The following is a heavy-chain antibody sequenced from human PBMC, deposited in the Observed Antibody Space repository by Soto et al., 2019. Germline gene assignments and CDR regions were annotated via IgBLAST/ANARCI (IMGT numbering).Heavy chain of an antibody. Sequence: GGSLRLSCAGSGFTFSIDWMAWVRQAPGKGLEWVANINEDGSANDFVDSVKGRFTISRDNAKKSVYLQMNSLKDEDTAVYYCVRFRGDSCSDLWGQGTLVTVSS. J-gene: IGHJ5*02. CDR2: INEDGSAN. CDR3: VRFRGDSCSDL. CDR1: GFTFSIDW. D-gene: IGHD2-21*01. V-gene: IGHV3-7*03.